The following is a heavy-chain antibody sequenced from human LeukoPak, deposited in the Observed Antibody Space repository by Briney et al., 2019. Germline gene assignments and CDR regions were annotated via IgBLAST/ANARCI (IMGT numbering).Heavy chain of an antibody. CDR3: ARGAVRGGTNFDY. CDR1: GDSVSGSPAV. D-gene: IGHD3-10*01. CDR2: AYYRSKWYI. Sequence: PSQTLSLTCAISGDSVSGSPAVWNWIRQSPSRGLEWLGRAYYRSKWYIEYAVSVKGRITITPDTSENQFSLQLNSVTPEDTAVYYCARGAVRGGTNFDYWGQGTLVTVSS. V-gene: IGHV6-1*01. J-gene: IGHJ4*02.